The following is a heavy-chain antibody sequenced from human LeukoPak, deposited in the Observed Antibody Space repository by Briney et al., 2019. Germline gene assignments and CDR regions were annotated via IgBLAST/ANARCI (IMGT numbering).Heavy chain of an antibody. Sequence: AGGSLRLSCAASGFTFSNYDMHWVRQAPGKGLEWVAVISYDGINKYYGDSVKGQFTISRDNSKNTLYLQMNSLRPEDTAVYYCAKSGEDAWSDAFDIWGQGTMVIVSS. V-gene: IGHV3-30*18. CDR1: GFTFSNYD. CDR2: ISYDGINK. J-gene: IGHJ3*02. CDR3: AKSGEDAWSDAFDI. D-gene: IGHD2-15*01.